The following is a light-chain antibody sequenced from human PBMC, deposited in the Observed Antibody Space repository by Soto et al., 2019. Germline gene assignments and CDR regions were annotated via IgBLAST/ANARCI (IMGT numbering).Light chain of an antibody. CDR1: RSNIGSNY. Sequence: SVLTQPPSASGTPGQTVTISCSGSRSNIGSNYGYWYQQLPGTAPTLLIYRNTQRTSCVPDRFSGSQSGTADSLAISGLRSEDEDDDYCAAWADSLSGVVFGGGTKLTVL. CDR2: RNT. J-gene: IGLJ2*01. V-gene: IGLV1-47*01. CDR3: AAWADSLSGVV.